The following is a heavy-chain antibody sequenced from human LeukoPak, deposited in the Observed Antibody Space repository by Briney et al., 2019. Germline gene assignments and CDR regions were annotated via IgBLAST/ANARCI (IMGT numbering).Heavy chain of an antibody. V-gene: IGHV1-2*02. Sequence: GASVKVSCKASGYTFTGYYMHWVRQAPGQGLEWMGWINPNSGGTNYAQKFQGRVTMTRDTSISTAYMELSRLRSDDTAVYYCARDEYYGSGSDWFDPWGQGTLVTVSS. D-gene: IGHD3-10*01. CDR3: ARDEYYGSGSDWFDP. CDR1: GYTFTGYY. J-gene: IGHJ5*02. CDR2: INPNSGGT.